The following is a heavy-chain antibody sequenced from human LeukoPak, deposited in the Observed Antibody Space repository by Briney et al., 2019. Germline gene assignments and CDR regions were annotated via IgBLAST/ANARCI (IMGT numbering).Heavy chain of an antibody. Sequence: GASVKVSCKASGYTFTSYGISWVRQAPGQGLEWMGWISAYNGNTNYAQKLQGRVTMTTDTSTSTAYMELRSLRSDDTAVYYCARDAVVVITTSRFKPFNYGMDVWGQGTTVTVSS. D-gene: IGHD3-22*01. J-gene: IGHJ6*02. CDR3: ARDAVVVITTSRFKPFNYGMDV. CDR2: ISAYNGNT. CDR1: GYTFTSYG. V-gene: IGHV1-18*01.